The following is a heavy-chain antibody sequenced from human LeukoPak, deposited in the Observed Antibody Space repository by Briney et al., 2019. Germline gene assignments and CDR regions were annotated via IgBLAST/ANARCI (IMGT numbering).Heavy chain of an antibody. CDR1: GFTFSSYG. D-gene: IGHD5-18*01. CDR3: AKYQGYSYVYVSY. CDR2: ISYDGSNK. J-gene: IGHJ4*02. Sequence: PGGSLRLSCAASGFTFSSYGMHWVRQAPGKGLEWVAVISYDGSNKYYADSVKGRFTISRDNSKNTLYLQMNSLRPEDTAVYYCAKYQGYSYVYVSYGGQGTLVTVSS. V-gene: IGHV3-30*18.